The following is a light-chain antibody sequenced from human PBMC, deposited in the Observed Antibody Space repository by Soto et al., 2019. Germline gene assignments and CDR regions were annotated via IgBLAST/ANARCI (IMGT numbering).Light chain of an antibody. J-gene: IGLJ2*01. CDR2: YDS. CDR1: NIGSKS. CDR3: QVWDSSSDRDVV. V-gene: IGLV3-21*04. Sequence: YELTQPPSVSVAPGKTARMTCGGNNIGSKSVHWYQQKPGQAPVLVIYYDSDRPSGIPERFSGSNSGNTATLTISRLEAGDEADYYCQVWDSSSDRDVVFGGGTKLTVL.